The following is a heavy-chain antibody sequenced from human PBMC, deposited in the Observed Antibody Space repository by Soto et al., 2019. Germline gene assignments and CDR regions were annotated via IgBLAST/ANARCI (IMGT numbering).Heavy chain of an antibody. CDR3: ARRWREAVGYSFDY. CDR2: IYWDDDE. CDR1: GFSLSTSGVG. D-gene: IGHD6-19*01. Sequence: SGPTLVNPTQTLTLTCTFSGFSLSTSGVGVGWIRQPPGKALEWLALIYWDDDERYSPSLKSRLTITKDTSKNQVVLTMTDMDPVDTATYYCARRWREAVGYSFDYWGPGTLVTVSS. V-gene: IGHV2-5*02. J-gene: IGHJ4*02.